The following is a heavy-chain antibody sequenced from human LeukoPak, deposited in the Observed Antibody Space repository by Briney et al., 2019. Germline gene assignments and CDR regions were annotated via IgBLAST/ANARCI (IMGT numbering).Heavy chain of an antibody. D-gene: IGHD3-9*01. CDR1: GDSVSNNSAS. V-gene: IGHV6-1*01. Sequence: SQTLSLTCVISGDSVSNNSASWNWIRQSPSRGLEWLGRTYYRSRWYKDYAASVKSRITINPDTSKNQFSLQLNSVTPEDRAVYYCARWLTTWGQGTLVTVSS. J-gene: IGHJ5*02. CDR2: TYYRSRWYK. CDR3: ARWLTT.